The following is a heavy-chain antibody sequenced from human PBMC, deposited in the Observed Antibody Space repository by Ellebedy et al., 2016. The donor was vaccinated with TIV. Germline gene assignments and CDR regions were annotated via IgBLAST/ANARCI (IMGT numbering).Heavy chain of an antibody. Sequence: PGGSLRLSCAASGFSFSSYAMHWVRQAPVKGLEWVAVLWSDGNNKFYADSVKGRFTISRDNSRNTLYLQINSLRAEDTAMYYCARDLIRGSFEAARYYYYGMDVWGQGTTVTVSS. CDR1: GFSFSSYA. V-gene: IGHV3-33*01. D-gene: IGHD1-26*01. J-gene: IGHJ6*02. CDR2: LWSDGNNK. CDR3: ARDLIRGSFEAARYYYYGMDV.